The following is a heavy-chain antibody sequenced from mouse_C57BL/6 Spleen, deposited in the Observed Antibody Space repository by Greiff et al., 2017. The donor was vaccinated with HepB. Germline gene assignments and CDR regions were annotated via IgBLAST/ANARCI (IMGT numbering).Heavy chain of an antibody. V-gene: IGHV1-64*01. Sequence: QVQLQQPGAELVKPGASVKLSCKASGYTFTSYWMHWVKQRPGQGLEWIGMIHPNSGSTNYNEKFKSKATLTVDKSSSTAYMQLSSLTSEYSAVYYCAITTVERYYYAMDYWGQGTSVTVSS. D-gene: IGHD1-1*01. CDR3: AITTVERYYYAMDY. CDR2: IHPNSGST. CDR1: GYTFTSYW. J-gene: IGHJ4*01.